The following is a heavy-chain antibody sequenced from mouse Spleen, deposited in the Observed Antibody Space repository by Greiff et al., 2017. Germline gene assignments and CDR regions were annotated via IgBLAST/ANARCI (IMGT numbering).Heavy chain of an antibody. J-gene: IGHJ4*01. D-gene: IGHD1-1*01. V-gene: IGHV1S56*01. CDR1: GYTFTSYY. CDR2: IYPGNVNT. CDR3: ARRGYYGSSHYAMDY. Sequence: QVQLKQSGPELVKPGASVRISCKASGYTFTSYYIHWVKQRPGQGLEWIGWIYPGNVNTKYNEKFKGKATLTADKSSSTAYMQLSSLTSEDSAVYFCARRGYYGSSHYAMDYWGQGTSVTVSS.